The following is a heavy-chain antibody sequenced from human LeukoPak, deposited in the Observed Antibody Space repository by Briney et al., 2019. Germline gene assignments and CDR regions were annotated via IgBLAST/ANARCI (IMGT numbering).Heavy chain of an antibody. CDR2: ISGSGGST. J-gene: IGHJ4*02. D-gene: IGHD6-19*01. Sequence: QPSETLSLTCAVYGGSFSGYYWSWIRQPPGKGLEWVSAISGSGGSTYYADSVKGRFTISRDNSKNTLYLQMNSLRAEDTAVYYCAKLQTVAGLLYYFDYWGQGTLVTVSS. CDR1: GGSFSGYY. CDR3: AKLQTVAGLLYYFDY. V-gene: IGHV3-23*01.